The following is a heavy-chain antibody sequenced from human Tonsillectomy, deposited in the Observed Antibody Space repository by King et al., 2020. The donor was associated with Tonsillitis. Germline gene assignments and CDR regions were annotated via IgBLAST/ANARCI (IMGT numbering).Heavy chain of an antibody. Sequence: VQLVESGAEVKKPGSSVRVSCKASGGTFNTYAISWVRQAPGQGLEWMGGIIPLFGTANYAQKFQGRVTITADKSTSTAYMELSSLRSEDTAVYYCARGQQQLVEGEYFQHWGQGTLVTVSS. CDR3: ARGQQQLVEGEYFQH. V-gene: IGHV1-69*06. J-gene: IGHJ1*01. D-gene: IGHD6-13*01. CDR1: GGTFNTYA. CDR2: IIPLFGTA.